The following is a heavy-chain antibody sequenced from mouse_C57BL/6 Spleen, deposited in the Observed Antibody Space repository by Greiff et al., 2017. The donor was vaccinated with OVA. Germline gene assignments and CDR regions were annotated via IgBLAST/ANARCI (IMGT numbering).Heavy chain of an antibody. V-gene: IGHV1-7*01. CDR1: GYTFTSYW. CDR3: ARGYGSSHWYFDV. CDR2: INPSSGYT. J-gene: IGHJ1*03. D-gene: IGHD1-1*01. Sequence: VQLVESGAELAKPGASVKLSCKASGYTFTSYWMHWVKQRPGQGLEWIGYINPSSGYTKYNQKFKDKATLTADKSSSTAYMQLSSLTYEDSAVYYCARGYGSSHWYFDVWGTGTTVTVSS.